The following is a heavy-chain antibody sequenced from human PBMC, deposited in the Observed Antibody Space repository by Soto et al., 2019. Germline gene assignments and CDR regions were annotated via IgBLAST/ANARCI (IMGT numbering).Heavy chain of an antibody. Sequence: PGGSLSLSCAASGFTFKSYAMTWVRQAPGKGLEWVSIVSGSGGCKYFAVSVKGRFTISRDNPKNTVYLQMNSLRAEDTAVYYFARGGYCTTITCYANFFYMDVWGKGTSVTVSS. D-gene: IGHD2-2*01. J-gene: IGHJ6*03. CDR2: VSGSGGCK. CDR1: GFTFKSYA. V-gene: IGHV3-23*01. CDR3: ARGGYCTTITCYANFFYMDV.